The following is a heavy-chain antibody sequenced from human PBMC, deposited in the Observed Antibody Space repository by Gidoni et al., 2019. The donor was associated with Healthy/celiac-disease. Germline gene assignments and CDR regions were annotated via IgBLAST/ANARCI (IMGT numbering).Heavy chain of an antibody. D-gene: IGHD6-13*01. CDR1: GYSFGGAYY. Sequence: QVQLQESGPARVRPSGTLSPSCAVPGYSFGGAYYWGWIRQPPGKGREWIGGIYHSGSTYYNPSLKSRVTISVDTSKNQFSLKLSSVTAADTAVYYCARVRSSSSGTNWFDPWGQGTLVTVSS. CDR3: ARVRSSSSGTNWFDP. CDR2: IYHSGST. J-gene: IGHJ5*02. V-gene: IGHV4-38-2*01.